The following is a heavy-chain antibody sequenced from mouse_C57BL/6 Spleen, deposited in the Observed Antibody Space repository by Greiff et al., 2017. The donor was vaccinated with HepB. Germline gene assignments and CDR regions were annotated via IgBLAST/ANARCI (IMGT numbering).Heavy chain of an antibody. Sequence: QVQLQQPGAELVKPGASVKLSCKASGYTFTSYWMQWVKQRPGQGLEWIGEIDPSDSYTNYNQKFKGKATLTVDTSSSTAYMQLSSLTSEDSAVYYCARDLLPFRYAMDYWGQGTSVTVSS. CDR1: GYTFTSYW. D-gene: IGHD2-10*01. J-gene: IGHJ4*01. CDR3: ARDLLPFRYAMDY. CDR2: IDPSDSYT. V-gene: IGHV1-50*01.